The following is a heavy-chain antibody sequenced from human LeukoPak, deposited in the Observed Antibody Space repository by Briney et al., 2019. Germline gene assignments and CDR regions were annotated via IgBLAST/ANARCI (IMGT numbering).Heavy chain of an antibody. CDR2: ISAYNGNT. CDR3: ARDDAIAAAASDAFDI. J-gene: IGHJ3*02. D-gene: IGHD6-13*01. Sequence: GASVKVSCKASGGTFSSYAISWVRQAPGQGLEWMGWISAYNGNTNYAQKLQGRVTMTTDTSTSTAYKELRSLRSDDTAVYYCARDDAIAAAASDAFDIWGQGTMVTVSS. CDR1: GGTFSSYA. V-gene: IGHV1-18*01.